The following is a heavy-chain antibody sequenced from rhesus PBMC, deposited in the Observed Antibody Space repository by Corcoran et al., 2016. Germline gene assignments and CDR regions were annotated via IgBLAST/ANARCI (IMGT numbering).Heavy chain of an antibody. D-gene: IGHD5-42*01. Sequence: QLQLQESGPGLVKPSETLSLTCAVSGGSISSSYWSWIRQAPGKGLVWIGYIYGSGSSTNNNTSLKSRVTLSVDTSKNQPSLKLSSVAAADTAVYYCARGGGYSGYNNRFDVWGAGVLVTVSS. CDR1: GGSISSSY. CDR2: IYGSGSST. J-gene: IGHJ5-1*01. V-gene: IGHV4-169*01. CDR3: ARGGGYSGYNNRFDV.